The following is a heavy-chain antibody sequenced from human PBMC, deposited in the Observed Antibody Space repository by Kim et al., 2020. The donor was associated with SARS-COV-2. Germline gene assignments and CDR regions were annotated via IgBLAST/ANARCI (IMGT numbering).Heavy chain of an antibody. CDR2: INHSGST. V-gene: IGHV4-34*01. J-gene: IGHJ5*02. Sequence: SETLSLTCAVYGGSFSGYYWSWIRQPPGKGLEWIGEINHSGSTNYNPSLKSRVTISVDTSKNQFSLKLSSVTAADTAVYYCASVLNWFDPWGQGTLVTVSS. D-gene: IGHD6-6*01. CDR3: ASVLNWFDP. CDR1: GGSFSGYY.